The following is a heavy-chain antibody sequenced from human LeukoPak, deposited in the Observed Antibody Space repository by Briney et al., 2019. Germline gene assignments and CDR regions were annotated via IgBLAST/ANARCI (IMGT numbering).Heavy chain of an antibody. V-gene: IGHV3-33*01. CDR1: GFTFSNYG. D-gene: IGHD2-8*01. CDR3: AREMAV. Sequence: GGSLRLSCAASGFTFSNYGMHWVRQAPGKGLEWVAVIWYDGSSKYYADSVKGRFTISRDNSKNTLYLQMNSLRVEDTAVYYCAREMAVWGQGALVTVSS. CDR2: IWYDGSSK. J-gene: IGHJ4*02.